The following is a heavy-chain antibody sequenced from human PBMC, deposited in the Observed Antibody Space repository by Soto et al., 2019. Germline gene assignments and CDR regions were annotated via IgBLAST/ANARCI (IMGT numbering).Heavy chain of an antibody. V-gene: IGHV1-46*01. J-gene: IGHJ4*02. D-gene: IGHD2-2*01. CDR1: GYTFTSYY. CDR2: INPSGGST. CDR3: AKRKYCPSTTCFDY. Sequence: ASVKVCCKASGYTFTSYYRQWVRQATGQGLEWMGIINPSGGSTSYAQKFQGRVTITRDTSASTAYMELSSLRAEDTAVYYCAKRKYCPSTTCFDYWGQGTLVTVSS.